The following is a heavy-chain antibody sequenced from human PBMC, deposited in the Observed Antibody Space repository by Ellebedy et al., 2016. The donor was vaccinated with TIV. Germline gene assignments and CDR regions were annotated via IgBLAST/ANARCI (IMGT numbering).Heavy chain of an antibody. CDR2: TYYRSKWNN. V-gene: IGHV6-1*01. Sequence: SETLSLTCVISGDSVSTDIGWNWIGQSPSRGLEWLGRTYYRSKWNNDYAVSLKSRITINPDTSKNLFSLQLNSATPEDTAVYYCARGWFGSGMGVWGQGTTVTVSS. CDR3: ARGWFGSGMGV. D-gene: IGHD3-10*01. J-gene: IGHJ6*02. CDR1: GDSVSTDIG.